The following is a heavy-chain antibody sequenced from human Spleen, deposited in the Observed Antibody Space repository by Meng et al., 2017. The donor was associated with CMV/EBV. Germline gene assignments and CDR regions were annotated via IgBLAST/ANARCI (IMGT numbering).Heavy chain of an antibody. D-gene: IGHD1-26*01. V-gene: IGHV1-24*01. CDR2: FDPEDGET. CDR3: ATIEVDFSTIIATVGATQQYYFDS. J-gene: IGHJ4*02. CDR1: GYTLSELS. Sequence: ASVKVSCKVSGYTLSELSMHRVRQAPGKGLEWMGGFDPEDGETIYAQKCQGRVTMTEDTSTDTTYVELSSLTSEDTAVYYCATIEVDFSTIIATVGATQQYYFDSWGQGTLVTVSS.